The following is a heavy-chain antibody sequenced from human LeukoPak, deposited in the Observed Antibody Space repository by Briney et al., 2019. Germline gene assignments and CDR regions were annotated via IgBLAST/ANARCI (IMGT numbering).Heavy chain of an antibody. Sequence: PGGSLRLSCAASGFTFSSYSMNWVRQAPGKGLEWVSSISSSSSYIYYADSVKGRFTISRNKSKNTLFLQMSSLKPEDTAIYYCARDLAGFEEPRYYYYMDVWGKGTTVTVSS. D-gene: IGHD1-14*01. CDR1: GFTFSSYS. V-gene: IGHV3-21*01. CDR3: ARDLAGFEEPRYYYYMDV. CDR2: ISSSSSYI. J-gene: IGHJ6*03.